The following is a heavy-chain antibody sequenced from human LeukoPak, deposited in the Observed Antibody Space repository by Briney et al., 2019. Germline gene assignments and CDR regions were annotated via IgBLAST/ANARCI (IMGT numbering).Heavy chain of an antibody. Sequence: GGSLRLSCAASGFTLSSYAMSWVRQAPGKGLEWVSAISGSGGSTYYADSVKGRFTISRDNSKNTLYLQMNSLRAEDTAVYYCAKEGCTDGYKYCYYGMDVWGQGTTVTVSS. V-gene: IGHV3-23*01. CDR2: ISGSGGST. D-gene: IGHD5-24*01. J-gene: IGHJ6*02. CDR3: AKEGCTDGYKYCYYGMDV. CDR1: GFTLSSYA.